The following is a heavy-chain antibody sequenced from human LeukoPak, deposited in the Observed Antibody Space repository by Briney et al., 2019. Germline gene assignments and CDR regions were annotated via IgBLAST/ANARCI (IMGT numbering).Heavy chain of an antibody. CDR1: GFSFGDCA. J-gene: IGHJ4*02. CDR2: VRSEEYGGTP. V-gene: IGHV3-49*04. D-gene: IGHD6-19*01. CDR3: TRSLSGWTGYSDF. Sequence: PGRSLRLSCRGSGFSFGDCAVTWVRQAPGKGLQWVGFVRSEEYGGTPDYATSVKGRFTISRENSESIAYLQMNSLRTEDTAVYYCTRSLSGWTGYSDFWGQGTLVTVSS.